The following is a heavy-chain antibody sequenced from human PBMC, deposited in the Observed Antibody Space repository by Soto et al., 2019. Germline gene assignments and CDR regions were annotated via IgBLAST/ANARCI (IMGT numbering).Heavy chain of an antibody. Sequence: GGSLRLSCTASGFTFCYYAMSWFRQAPGKGLEWVGFIRSKAYGGTTEYAASVKGRFTISRDDSNSIAYLQMNSLKTEDTAVYYCARARVAATAVLAYWGQGTLVTVSS. V-gene: IGHV3-49*03. J-gene: IGHJ4*02. CDR3: ARARVAATAVLAY. CDR2: IRSKAYGGTT. D-gene: IGHD2-15*01. CDR1: GFTFCYYA.